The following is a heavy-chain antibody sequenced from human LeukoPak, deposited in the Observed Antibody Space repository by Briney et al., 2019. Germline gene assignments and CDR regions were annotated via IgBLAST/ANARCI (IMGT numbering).Heavy chain of an antibody. CDR3: ATEDFDGIVGPIDSFDV. D-gene: IGHD1-26*01. V-gene: IGHV1-24*01. J-gene: IGHJ3*01. Sequence: ASMKVSCKVSKYTLTEISMHWVRQAPGKGLEWMGGFDPEHGKTVYAQTFQGRVTMTEDTSTGTAYMELRSLRSEDTAVYYCATEDFDGIVGPIDSFDVWGQGTMVTVSS. CDR2: FDPEHGKT. CDR1: KYTLTEIS.